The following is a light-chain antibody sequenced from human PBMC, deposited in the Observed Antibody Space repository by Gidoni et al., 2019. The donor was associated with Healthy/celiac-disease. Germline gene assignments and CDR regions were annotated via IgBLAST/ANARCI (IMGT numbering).Light chain of an antibody. CDR3: GTWDSSLSAGV. CDR1: SSNIGNNY. Sequence: QSVLTQPPSVSAAPGQKVTIACSGSSSNIGNNYVSCYQQLPGTAPKLLIYDNNKRPSGIPDRFSGAKSGTSATLGITGLQTGDEADYYCGTWDSSLSAGVFGTGTKVTV. J-gene: IGLJ1*01. CDR2: DNN. V-gene: IGLV1-51*01.